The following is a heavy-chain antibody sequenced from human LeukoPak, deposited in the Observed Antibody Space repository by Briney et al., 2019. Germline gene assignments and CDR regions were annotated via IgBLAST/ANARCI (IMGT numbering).Heavy chain of an antibody. Sequence: GGSLRLSCAASGFTFSSYAMHWVRQAPGKGLEWVAVISYDGSNKYYADSVEGRFTISRDNSKNTLYLQMNSLRAEDTAVYYCARDKYYYDSSGYYLKASYFDYWGQGTLVTVSS. CDR2: ISYDGSNK. V-gene: IGHV3-30-3*01. CDR1: GFTFSSYA. CDR3: ARDKYYYDSSGYYLKASYFDY. D-gene: IGHD3-22*01. J-gene: IGHJ4*02.